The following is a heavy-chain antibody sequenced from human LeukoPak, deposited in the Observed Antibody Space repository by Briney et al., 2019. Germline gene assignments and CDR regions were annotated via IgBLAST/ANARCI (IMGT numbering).Heavy chain of an antibody. D-gene: IGHD4-23*01. CDR2: INHSGST. J-gene: IGHJ4*02. Sequence: SESLSLTCAVYGESFSGYYWSWMRQPPGKGLEWIGEINHSGSTNYNPSLKSRVTISVDTSKNQFSLKLSSVTAADTAVYYCARVRTTVVTRVRAPELDYWGQGTLVTVSS. CDR1: GESFSGYY. V-gene: IGHV4-34*01. CDR3: ARVRTTVVTRVRAPELDY.